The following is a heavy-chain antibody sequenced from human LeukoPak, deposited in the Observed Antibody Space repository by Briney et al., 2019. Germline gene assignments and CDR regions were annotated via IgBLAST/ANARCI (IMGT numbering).Heavy chain of an antibody. CDR1: GDSISSGSYY. V-gene: IGHV4-39*01. Sequence: SETLSLTCTVSGDSISSGSYYWGWIRQPPGKGLEWIGSIYYSGSIYYNPSLKSRVTISVDTSKNQFSLRLTSVTAADTAVYYCARVGATAYWGQGTLVTVSS. D-gene: IGHD1-26*01. CDR2: IYYSGSI. CDR3: ARVGATAY. J-gene: IGHJ4*02.